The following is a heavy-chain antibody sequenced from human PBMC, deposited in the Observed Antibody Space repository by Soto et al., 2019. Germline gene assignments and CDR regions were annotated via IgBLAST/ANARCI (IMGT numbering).Heavy chain of an antibody. CDR1: GGSMDCYY. CDR3: ARSVATPGTNIDF. CDR2: IYFGGST. J-gene: IGHJ4*02. V-gene: IGHV4-4*09. Sequence: SETLSLSCSVSGGSMDCYYWSWIRQTPGQGLEWLGYIYFGGSTRYNPSLKSRLTISLDKSKRQSSMSLSSVTAADTAVYYCARSVATPGTNIDFWGQGTLVTVSS. D-gene: IGHD6-13*01.